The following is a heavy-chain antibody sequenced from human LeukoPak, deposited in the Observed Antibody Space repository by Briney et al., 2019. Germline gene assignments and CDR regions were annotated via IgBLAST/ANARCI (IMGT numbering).Heavy chain of an antibody. V-gene: IGHV3-30-3*01. CDR2: MSYDGSNK. CDR3: ARGELEYCNGGSCGVRDAFDI. CDR1: GFTFSSYA. D-gene: IGHD2-15*01. J-gene: IGHJ3*02. Sequence: PGRSLRLSCAASGFTFSSYAVHWVRRAPGKGLEWVAVMSYDGSNKYYADSVKGRFTISRDNSKNTLYLQMNSLRAEDTAVYYCARGELEYCNGGSCGVRDAFDIWGQGTMVTVSS.